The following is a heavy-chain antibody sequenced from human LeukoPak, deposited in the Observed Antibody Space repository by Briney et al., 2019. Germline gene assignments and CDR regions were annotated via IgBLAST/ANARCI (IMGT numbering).Heavy chain of an antibody. D-gene: IGHD2-15*01. Sequence: SETLSLTCAVYGGSFSGYYWSWIRQPPGEGLEWIGEINHSGSTNYNPSLKSRVTISVDTSKNQFSLKLSSVTAADTAVYYCARVRYCSGGSCYYYYGMDVWGQGTTVTVSS. J-gene: IGHJ6*02. CDR1: GGSFSGYY. CDR3: ARVRYCSGGSCYYYYGMDV. CDR2: INHSGST. V-gene: IGHV4-34*01.